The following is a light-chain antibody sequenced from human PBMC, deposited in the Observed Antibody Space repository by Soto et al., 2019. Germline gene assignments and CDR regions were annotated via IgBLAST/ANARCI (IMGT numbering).Light chain of an antibody. CDR1: QSVSSSF. V-gene: IGKV3-20*01. Sequence: EIVLTQSPGTLSLSPGERATLSCRASQSVSSSFLAWYQQKPSQAPRLLIYGASNRATGIPNRFNGNGSGADFTFTFSRLEPEDFAVYYCQQYGSSRGTFGQGTKVDIK. CDR3: QQYGSSRGT. J-gene: IGKJ1*01. CDR2: GAS.